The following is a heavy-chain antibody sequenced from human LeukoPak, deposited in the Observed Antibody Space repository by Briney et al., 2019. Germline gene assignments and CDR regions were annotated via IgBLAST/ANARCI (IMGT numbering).Heavy chain of an antibody. CDR2: ISGSSSTK. V-gene: IGHV3-48*01. CDR3: AGSRAYYSNYAYYFDY. D-gene: IGHD4-11*01. Sequence: GGSLRLSCAASGFTFSRYSMNWVRQAPGKGLEWVSYISGSSSTKYYADSVKGRFTISRDNAKNSLYLQMNSLRAEDTAVYYCAGSRAYYSNYAYYFDYWGQGTLVTVSS. J-gene: IGHJ4*02. CDR1: GFTFSRYS.